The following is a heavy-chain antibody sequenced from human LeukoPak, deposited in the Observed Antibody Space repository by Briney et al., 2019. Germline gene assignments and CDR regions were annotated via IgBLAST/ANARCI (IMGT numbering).Heavy chain of an antibody. J-gene: IGHJ5*02. Sequence: SETLSLTCTVSGGSISSSSYYWGWIRQPPGKGLEWIGSIYYSGSTYYNPSLKSRVTISVDTSKNQFSLKLSSVTAADTAVYYSARASPSRWFDPWGQGTLVTVSS. CDR3: ARASPSRWFDP. V-gene: IGHV4-39*01. D-gene: IGHD6-6*01. CDR2: IYYSGST. CDR1: GGSISSSSYY.